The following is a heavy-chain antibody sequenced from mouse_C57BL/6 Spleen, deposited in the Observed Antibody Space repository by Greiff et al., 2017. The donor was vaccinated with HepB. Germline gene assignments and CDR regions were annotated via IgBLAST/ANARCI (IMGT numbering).Heavy chain of an antibody. Sequence: QVQLQQPGAELVRPGSSVKLSCKASGYTFTSYWMHWVKQRPIQGLEWIGNIDPSDSETHYNQKFKDKATLTVDKSSSTAYMQLSSLTSEDSAVYYCGANGNYVGWFAYWGQGTLVTVSA. CDR3: GANGNYVGWFAY. D-gene: IGHD2-1*01. CDR1: GYTFTSYW. CDR2: IDPSDSET. J-gene: IGHJ3*01. V-gene: IGHV1-52*01.